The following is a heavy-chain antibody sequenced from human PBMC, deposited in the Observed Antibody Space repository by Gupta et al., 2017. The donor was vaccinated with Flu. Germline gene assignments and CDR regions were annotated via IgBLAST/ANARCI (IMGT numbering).Heavy chain of an antibody. Sequence: QVQLQESGPGLVKPSETLSLTCTVPGGSISSSYWSWFRQPPGKGLEWIGYIYYSGSTNYNPSLKSRVTISVDTSKNQFSLKLSSVTAADTAVYYCARALSEQQLAVWGQGTTVTVSS. V-gene: IGHV4-59*01. CDR1: GGSISSSY. CDR3: ARALSEQQLAV. CDR2: IYYSGST. J-gene: IGHJ6*02. D-gene: IGHD6-13*01.